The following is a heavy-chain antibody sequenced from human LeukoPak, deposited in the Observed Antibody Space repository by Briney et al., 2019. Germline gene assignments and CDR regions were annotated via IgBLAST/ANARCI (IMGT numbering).Heavy chain of an antibody. J-gene: IGHJ4*02. CDR3: ARRSFCAGDCLCLDY. Sequence: SETLSLTCIVSGDSLTSNNYFWGWIRQSPGKGLEWLGSMYYSGVTYYSPSFKSRVTMSLDTSNNQFFLRLNSVTAADTAVYYCARRSFCAGDCLCLDYWGQGILVTVSS. CDR1: GDSLTSNNYF. D-gene: IGHD2-21*02. CDR2: MYYSGVT. V-gene: IGHV4-39*01.